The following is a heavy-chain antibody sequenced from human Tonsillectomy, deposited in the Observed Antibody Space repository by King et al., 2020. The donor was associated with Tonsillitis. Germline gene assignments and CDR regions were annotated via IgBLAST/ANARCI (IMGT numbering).Heavy chain of an antibody. D-gene: IGHD4/OR15-4a*01. CDR3: GRGATPGVTMGTIDY. V-gene: IGHV3-21*01. CDR2: ISSSSGFI. Sequence: VQLVESGGGLVKPGGSLRLSCAASGFTFSTYSLSWVRQAPGKELEWVSFISSSSGFIHYADSGKGRFTISSDKAKSSVYLEMNSLRAEDPAMYYCGRGATPGVTMGTIDYWGQGTLVTV. CDR1: GFTFSTYS. J-gene: IGHJ4*02.